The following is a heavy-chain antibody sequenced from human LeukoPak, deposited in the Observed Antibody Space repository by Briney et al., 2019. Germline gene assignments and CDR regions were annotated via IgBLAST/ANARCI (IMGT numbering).Heavy chain of an antibody. Sequence: PGGSLRLSCAASGFTFSSYAMSWVRQAPGEGLEWVSSISDSGDSTYYADSVRGRFTISRDNSKDTLYVQMNSLRAEDAAVYYCAKSHSVVRRGYFDSWGQGTLVTVSS. V-gene: IGHV3-23*01. CDR3: AKSHSVVRRGYFDS. CDR1: GFTFSSYA. CDR2: ISDSGDST. J-gene: IGHJ4*02. D-gene: IGHD2-15*01.